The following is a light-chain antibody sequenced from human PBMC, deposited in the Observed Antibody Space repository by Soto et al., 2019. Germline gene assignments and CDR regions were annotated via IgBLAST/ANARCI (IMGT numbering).Light chain of an antibody. CDR1: SSNIGAGYD. CDR2: GNS. Sequence: QSVLTQPPSVSGAPGQRVTISCSGSSSNIGAGYDVNWYRQLPGTAPKLLIYGNSDRPSGVPDRFSGSKSGTSASLAITGLQAEDEADYFCQSYDRSLRTYVLGTATKVPVL. CDR3: QSYDRSLRTYV. V-gene: IGLV1-40*01. J-gene: IGLJ1*01.